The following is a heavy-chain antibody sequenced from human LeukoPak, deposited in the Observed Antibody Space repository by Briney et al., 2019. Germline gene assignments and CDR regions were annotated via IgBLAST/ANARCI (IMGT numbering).Heavy chain of an antibody. Sequence: GGSLRLSCAASGFTFSSYNMNWVRQAPGKGLEWVSYISSSSSYIYYADSVKGRFTISRDNAKNSLYLQMNSLRAEDTAVYYGESVLGYYHDSCGHDYWGQGTLVTVSS. CDR1: GFTFSSYN. D-gene: IGHD3-22*01. V-gene: IGHV3-21*01. J-gene: IGHJ4*02. CDR3: ESVLGYYHDSCGHDY. CDR2: ISSSSSYI.